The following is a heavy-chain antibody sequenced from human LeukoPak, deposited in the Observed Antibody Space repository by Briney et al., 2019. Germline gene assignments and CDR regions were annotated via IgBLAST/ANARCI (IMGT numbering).Heavy chain of an antibody. CDR2: INPSGGST. J-gene: IGHJ6*03. Sequence: GASVKVSCKASGYTFISYYLHWVRQAPGQGLEWMGIINPSGGSTSYAQKFQGRVTMTRDTSTSTAYMELRSLRSDDTAVYYCAREGCSSTSCYTTPSYYYYMDVWGKGTTVTVSS. CDR1: GYTFISYY. V-gene: IGHV1-46*01. CDR3: AREGCSSTSCYTTPSYYYYMDV. D-gene: IGHD2-2*02.